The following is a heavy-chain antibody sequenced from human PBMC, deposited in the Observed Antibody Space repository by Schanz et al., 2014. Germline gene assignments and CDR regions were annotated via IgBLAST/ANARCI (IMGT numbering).Heavy chain of an antibody. D-gene: IGHD3-22*01. CDR3: ARSNYYDNSDYYNSFDY. CDR1: RYTFTTYG. Sequence: QGQLVQSGPEVKEPGASVKVSCEASRYTFTTYGLNWVRQAPGQGLEWMGWISAYTNNTNYAQKVQGRVTMTTDTSTGTAYMELRSLRSDDTAVYYCARSNYYDNSDYYNSFDYWGQGTLVTVSS. CDR2: ISAYTNNT. V-gene: IGHV1-18*01. J-gene: IGHJ4*02.